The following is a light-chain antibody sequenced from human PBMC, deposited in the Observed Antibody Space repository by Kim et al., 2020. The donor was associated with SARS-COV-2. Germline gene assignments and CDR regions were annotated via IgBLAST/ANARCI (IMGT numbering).Light chain of an antibody. V-gene: IGLV3-1*01. J-gene: IGLJ2*01. CDR2: QDS. CDR1: KLGDKY. CDR3: QAWDSSTVV. Sequence: VSQGQTAIITCSGDKLGDKYACWYQQKPGQSPVLVIYQDSKRPSGIPERFSGSNSGNTATLTISGTQAMDEADYYCQAWDSSTVVFGGGTQLTVL.